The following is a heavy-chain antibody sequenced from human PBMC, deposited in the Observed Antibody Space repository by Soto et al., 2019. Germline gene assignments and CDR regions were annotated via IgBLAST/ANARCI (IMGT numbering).Heavy chain of an antibody. CDR3: ARLVQLLQGHWFDP. D-gene: IGHD2-15*01. J-gene: IGHJ5*02. Sequence: PSETLSLTCTVSGGSISSGDYYWSWIRQPPGKGLEWIGYIYYSGGTYYNPSLKSRVTISVDTSKNQFSLKLSSVTAADTAVYYCARLVQLLQGHWFDPWGQGTLVTVSS. CDR1: GGSISSGDYY. CDR2: IYYSGGT. V-gene: IGHV4-30-4*01.